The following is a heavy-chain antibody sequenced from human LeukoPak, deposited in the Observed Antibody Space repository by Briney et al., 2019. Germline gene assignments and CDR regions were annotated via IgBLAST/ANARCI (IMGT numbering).Heavy chain of an antibody. J-gene: IGHJ4*02. CDR1: GFTFSNYA. Sequence: PGGSLRLSCAASGFTFSNYAMSWVRQAPGRGLEWVSAISGSGGITYYADSVKGRFTISRDNSKNTLYLQMNSLRAEDTAVYYCAKVPSYCYDSSGYYYIDYWGQGTLVTVSS. V-gene: IGHV3-23*01. D-gene: IGHD3-22*01. CDR2: ISGSGGIT. CDR3: AKVPSYCYDSSGYYYIDY.